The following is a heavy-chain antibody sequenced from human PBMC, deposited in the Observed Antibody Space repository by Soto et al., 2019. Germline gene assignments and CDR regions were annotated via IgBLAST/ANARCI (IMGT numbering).Heavy chain of an antibody. CDR1: GGSFSGYY. CDR3: ASSFWGGSLDSYYYYVMGV. D-gene: IGHD3-3*01. Sequence: QVQLQQWGAGLLKPSETLSLTCAVYGGSFSGYYWSWIRQPPGKGLEWIGEINHSGSTNYIPSLRSRVTISVDTSKKQFSLKLSSVTAADTVVYYCASSFWGGSLDSYYYYVMGVWGQGTTVTVSS. J-gene: IGHJ6*02. CDR2: INHSGST. V-gene: IGHV4-34*01.